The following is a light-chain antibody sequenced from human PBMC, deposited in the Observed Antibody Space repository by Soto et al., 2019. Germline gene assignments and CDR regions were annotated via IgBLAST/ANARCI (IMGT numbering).Light chain of an antibody. V-gene: IGKV3-11*01. CDR3: QRRSNWPPEIT. Sequence: EIVMTQSPATLSVSPGERATLSCRANQSVRSNLAWYQQKPGQAPRLLIYDASNRATGVPARFSGSGSGTDFTLTVSSLEPEDFALYYCQRRSNWPPEITFGQGTRLEI. CDR1: QSVRSN. J-gene: IGKJ5*01. CDR2: DAS.